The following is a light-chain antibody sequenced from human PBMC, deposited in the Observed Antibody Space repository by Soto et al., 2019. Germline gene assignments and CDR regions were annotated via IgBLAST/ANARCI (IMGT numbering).Light chain of an antibody. V-gene: IGLV1-51*01. CDR1: SSNIGNNY. CDR2: DNN. Sequence: QSVLTQPPSVSAAPGQTVTISCSGSSSNIGNNYVSWYQQLPGTAPKLLIYDNNKRPSGIPDRFSGSKSGTSATLGITGLQTGDEADYYCGTWDSSLSGGVFGGGNKLTVL. J-gene: IGLJ2*01. CDR3: GTWDSSLSGGV.